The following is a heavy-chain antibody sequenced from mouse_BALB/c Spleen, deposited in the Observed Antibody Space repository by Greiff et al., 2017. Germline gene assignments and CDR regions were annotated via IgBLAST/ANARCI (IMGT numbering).Heavy chain of an antibody. D-gene: IGHD2-2*01. Sequence: VQLQQSGAELVKPGASVKLSCTASGFNIKDTYMHWVKQRPEQGLEWIGRIDPANGNTKYDPKFQGKATITADTSSNTAYLQLSSLTSEDTAVYYCARGRAYGYDGDYWGQGTTLTVSS. CDR2: IDPANGNT. J-gene: IGHJ2*01. CDR1: GFNIKDTY. V-gene: IGHV14-3*02. CDR3: ARGRAYGYDGDY.